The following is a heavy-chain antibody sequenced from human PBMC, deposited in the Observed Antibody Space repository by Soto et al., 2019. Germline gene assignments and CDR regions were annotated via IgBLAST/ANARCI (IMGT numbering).Heavy chain of an antibody. CDR2: ISSSSSYI. CDR3: ARGTSSSWYAMNWFDP. D-gene: IGHD6-13*01. J-gene: IGHJ5*02. V-gene: IGHV3-21*01. CDR1: GFTFSSYS. Sequence: GGSLRLSCAASGFTFSSYSMNWVRQAPGKGLEWVSSISSSSSYIYYADSVKGRFTISRDNAKNSLYLQMNSLRAEDTAVYYCARGTSSSWYAMNWFDPWGQGTLVTVSS.